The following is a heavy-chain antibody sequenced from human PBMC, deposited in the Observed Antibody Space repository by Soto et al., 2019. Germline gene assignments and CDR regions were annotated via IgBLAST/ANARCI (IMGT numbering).Heavy chain of an antibody. Sequence: SETLSLTCTVSGVSISGSRYYWGWIRQPPGRGLEWIGNIYYSGSTYYTPALKSRVTLSVDTSKNQFSLNLNSVTAADTAVYYCARGGIPPSGYGIAYAMDVWGQGTTGT. V-gene: IGHV4-39*01. CDR1: GVSISGSRYY. J-gene: IGHJ6*02. CDR2: IYYSGST. D-gene: IGHD1-26*01. CDR3: ARGGIPPSGYGIAYAMDV.